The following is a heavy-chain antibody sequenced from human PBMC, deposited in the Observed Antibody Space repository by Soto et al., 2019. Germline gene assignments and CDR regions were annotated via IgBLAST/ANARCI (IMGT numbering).Heavy chain of an antibody. J-gene: IGHJ4*02. D-gene: IGHD2-15*01. CDR1: GGTFSSYT. CDR2: IIPILGIA. CDR3: ARGGRVVTRNDYFAY. V-gene: IGHV1-69*02. Sequence: ASVKVSCKASGGTFSSYTISWVRQAPGQGLEWMGRIIPILGIANYAQKFQGRVTITADKSTSTAYMELSSLRSEDTAVYYCARGGRVVTRNDYFAYWAQGTLVTVSA.